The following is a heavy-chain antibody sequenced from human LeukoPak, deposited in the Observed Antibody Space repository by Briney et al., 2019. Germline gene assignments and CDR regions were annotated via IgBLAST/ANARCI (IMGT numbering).Heavy chain of an antibody. CDR3: ARSVAVVTATFDY. V-gene: IGHV3-74*01. CDR1: GFTFNSYW. D-gene: IGHD2-15*01. J-gene: IGHJ4*02. CDR2: INSDGSST. Sequence: PGGSLRLSCAASGFTFNSYWMHWVRQAPGKGLVWVSRINSDGSSTSYADSVKGRFTISRDNAKNTLYLQMNSLRAEDTAVYYCARSVAVVTATFDYWGQGTLVTVSS.